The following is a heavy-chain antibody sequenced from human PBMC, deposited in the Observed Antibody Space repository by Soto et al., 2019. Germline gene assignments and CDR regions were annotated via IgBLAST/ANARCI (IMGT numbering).Heavy chain of an antibody. CDR2: ISWDGGST. J-gene: IGHJ6*02. Sequence: GGSLRLSCAASGFTFDDYTMHWVRQAPGKGLEWVSLISWDGGSTYYADSVKGRFTISRDNSKNSLYLQMNSLRTEDTALYYCAKAILYRTKNDFCSGTYGMDVWGQGTTVTVSS. D-gene: IGHD3-3*01. CDR1: GFTFDDYT. CDR3: AKAILYRTKNDFCSGTYGMDV. V-gene: IGHV3-43*01.